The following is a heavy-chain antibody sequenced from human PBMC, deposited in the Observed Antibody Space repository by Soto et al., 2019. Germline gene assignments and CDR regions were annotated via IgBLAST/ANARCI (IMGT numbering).Heavy chain of an antibody. D-gene: IGHD3-3*02. V-gene: IGHV1-18*01. J-gene: IGHJ6*04. CDR3: ARSGIIGTAAHLLLKDV. Sequence: ASVKVSCKTSGYTFTNYGVSWGRQAPGQGLEWMGYISGHNGNTNHAQKFQDRVTLTTDTSTSTAYMELRSLKSDDTAVYYCARSGIIGTAAHLLLKDVWGKGTTGAVSS. CDR2: ISGHNGNT. CDR1: GYTFTNYG.